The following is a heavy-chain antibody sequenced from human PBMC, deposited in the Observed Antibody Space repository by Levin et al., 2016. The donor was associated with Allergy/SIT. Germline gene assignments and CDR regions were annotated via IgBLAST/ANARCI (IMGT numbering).Heavy chain of an antibody. CDR2: ISSSSSYI. V-gene: IGHV3-21*01. Sequence: GESLKISCAASGFTFSSYSMNWVRQAPGKGLEWVSSISSSSSYIYYADSVKGRFTISRDNAKNSLYLQMNSLRAEDTAVYYCARDTHWNDDADAFDIWGQGTMVTVSS. D-gene: IGHD1-1*01. CDR3: ARDTHWNDDADAFDI. J-gene: IGHJ3*02. CDR1: GFTFSSYS.